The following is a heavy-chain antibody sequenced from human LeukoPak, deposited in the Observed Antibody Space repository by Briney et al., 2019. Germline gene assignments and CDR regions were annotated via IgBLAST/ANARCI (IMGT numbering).Heavy chain of an antibody. CDR3: AKGVSTSSGYSRFEY. CDR2: ISASGGSI. D-gene: IGHD3-3*01. CDR1: GFTFSVS. J-gene: IGHJ4*02. Sequence: GGSLRLSCVASGFTFSVSMSWVRQAPGKGLEWVSAISASGGSIYYADSVKGRFTISRDNSKNTLYLQMNSLRAEDTAVYYCAKGVSTSSGYSRFEYWGQGTLITVSS. V-gene: IGHV3-23*01.